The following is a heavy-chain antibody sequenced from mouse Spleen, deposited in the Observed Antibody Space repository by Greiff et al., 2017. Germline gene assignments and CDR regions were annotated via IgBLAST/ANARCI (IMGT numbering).Heavy chain of an antibody. CDR1: GFSLTSYG. J-gene: IGHJ2*01. Sequence: VKLMESGPGLVAPSQSLSITCTVSGFSLTSYGVHWVRQPPGKGLEWLGVIWAGGSTNYNSALMSRLSISKDNSKSQVFLKMNSLQTDDTAMYYCARSLYYDYDGLFDYWGQGTTLTVSS. CDR2: IWAGGST. CDR3: ARSLYYDYDGLFDY. D-gene: IGHD2-4*01. V-gene: IGHV2-9*02.